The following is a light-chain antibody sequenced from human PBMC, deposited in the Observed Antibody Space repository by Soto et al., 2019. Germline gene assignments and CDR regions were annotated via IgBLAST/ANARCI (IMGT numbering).Light chain of an antibody. J-gene: IGLJ1*01. Sequence: QSALTQPPSASGSPGQSVAISCTGTTSDIGGYDYVSWYQQHPGKAPKLMIYEVNKRPSGVPDRFSGSKSGNTASLTVSRLQAEDEADYYCSSHGGNSPYVFGTGTKLTVL. V-gene: IGLV2-8*01. CDR2: EVN. CDR3: SSHGGNSPYV. CDR1: TSDIGGYDY.